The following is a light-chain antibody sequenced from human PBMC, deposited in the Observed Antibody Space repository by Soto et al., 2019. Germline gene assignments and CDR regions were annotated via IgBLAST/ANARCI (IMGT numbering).Light chain of an antibody. V-gene: IGKV2-30*02. CDR1: QGLVHSDGNTY. J-gene: IGKJ5*01. Sequence: DVVMTQSPLSLPVTLGQPASISCRSSQGLVHSDGNTYLNWFQQRPGQSPRRLIYRVSSRDSGVTDRFSGSGSGTDFTLKISRVEAEDVGVYYCMQGTHWPLTFGQGTRLEIK. CDR2: RVS. CDR3: MQGTHWPLT.